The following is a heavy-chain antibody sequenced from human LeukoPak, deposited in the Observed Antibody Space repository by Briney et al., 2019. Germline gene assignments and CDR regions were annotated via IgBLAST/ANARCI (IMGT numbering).Heavy chain of an antibody. Sequence: GGSLRLSCVASGFTFPTYAMMWVRQAPGKGLEWVSSIRVSDGARFYADSVKGRFTISRDNAKNSLYLQMNSLRAEDTAVYYCARDWAPPGVVVVAATGYYFDYWGQGTLVTVSS. CDR3: ARDWAPPGVVVVAATGYYFDY. D-gene: IGHD2-15*01. CDR1: GFTFPTYA. J-gene: IGHJ4*02. CDR2: IRVSDGAR. V-gene: IGHV3-21*01.